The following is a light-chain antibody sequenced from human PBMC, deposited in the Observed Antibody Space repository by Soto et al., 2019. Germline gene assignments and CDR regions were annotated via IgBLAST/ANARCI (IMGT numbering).Light chain of an antibody. CDR2: GAS. CDR3: QQYKNWPPLT. V-gene: IGKV3-15*01. Sequence: EIVMTHSPATLSVSPCETATLSCSASQSVSSNVARYQQKPGQAPSLLIYGASTRATDIPPRFSGSGSGTEFTLTITSLQSEDIAVYFCQQYKNWPPLTFGGGTKVDTK. J-gene: IGKJ4*01. CDR1: QSVSSN.